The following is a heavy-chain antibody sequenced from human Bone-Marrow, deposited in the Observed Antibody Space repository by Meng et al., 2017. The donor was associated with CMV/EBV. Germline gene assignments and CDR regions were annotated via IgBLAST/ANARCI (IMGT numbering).Heavy chain of an antibody. J-gene: IGHJ6*02. V-gene: IGHV1-46*01. CDR2: INPSGGST. CDR1: GYTFTSYY. D-gene: IGHD3-3*01. CDR3: ASRLEGFLGDYYYYGMDV. Sequence: ASVKVSCKASGYTFTSYYMHWVRQAPGQGLEWMGIINPSGGSTSYAQKFQGRVTMTRDTSTSTVYMELSSLRSEDTAVYYCASRLEGFLGDYYYYGMDVWGQGTTVTVSS.